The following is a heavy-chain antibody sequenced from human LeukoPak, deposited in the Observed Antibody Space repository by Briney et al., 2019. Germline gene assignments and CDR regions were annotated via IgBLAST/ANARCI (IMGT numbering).Heavy chain of an antibody. CDR3: ARDAGIRLWLEIYYYYMDV. Sequence: ASVKVSCKASGYTFTSYYMHWVRQAPGQGLEWMGIINPSGGSTSYAQKFQGRVTMTRDMSTSTVYMELSSLRSEDTAVYYCARDAGIRLWLEIYYYYMDVWGKGTTVTVSS. V-gene: IGHV1-46*01. J-gene: IGHJ6*03. CDR2: INPSGGST. D-gene: IGHD5-18*01. CDR1: GYTFTSYY.